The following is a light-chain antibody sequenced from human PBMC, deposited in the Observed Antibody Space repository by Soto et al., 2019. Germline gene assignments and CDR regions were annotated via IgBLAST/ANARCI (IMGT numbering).Light chain of an antibody. CDR1: QNIDIY. Sequence: GDRVTITCRASQNIDIYLNWYQQKPGRPPTLLIYTTFRLQSGVPTRFSGSGSGTDFTLTISNLQPEDFATYSCHQSYITPPAFGQGTKVGIK. CDR3: HQSYITPPA. CDR2: TTF. J-gene: IGKJ2*01. V-gene: IGKV1-39*01.